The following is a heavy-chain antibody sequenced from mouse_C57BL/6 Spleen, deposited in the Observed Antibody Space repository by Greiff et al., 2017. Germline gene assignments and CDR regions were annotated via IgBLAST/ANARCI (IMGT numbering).Heavy chain of an antibody. CDR2: IYPGDGDT. J-gene: IGHJ3*01. D-gene: IGHD3-2*02. Sequence: QVQLQQSGAELVKPGASVKISCKASGYAFSSYWMNWVKQRPGKGLEWIGQIYPGDGDTNYNGKFKGKATLTADKSSSTAYMQLSSLTSEDSAVYVCARGSSSGYAWFAYWGQGTLVTVSA. CDR1: GYAFSSYW. CDR3: ARGSSSGYAWFAY. V-gene: IGHV1-80*01.